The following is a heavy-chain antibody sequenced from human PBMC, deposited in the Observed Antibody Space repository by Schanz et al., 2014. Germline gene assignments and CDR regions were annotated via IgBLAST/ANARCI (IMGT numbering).Heavy chain of an antibody. CDR1: GFTVSNNY. V-gene: IGHV3-66*01. CDR2: LYNNGAA. Sequence: EVQLGESGGGLVQPGGSLRLSCAASGFTVSNNYMSWVRQPPGKGLEWVSVLYNNGAAYYAESVRGRFAISRDNSKNTLYLQMNSLRAEDTAVYYCAKIWKGHPIEVRPGWSDGMDVWGQGTTVTVSS. CDR3: AKIWKGHPIEVRPGWSDGMDV. J-gene: IGHJ6*02. D-gene: IGHD6-6*01.